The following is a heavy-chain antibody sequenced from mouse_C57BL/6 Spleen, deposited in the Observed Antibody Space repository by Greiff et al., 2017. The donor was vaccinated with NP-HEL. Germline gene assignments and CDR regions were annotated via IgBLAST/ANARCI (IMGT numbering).Heavy chain of an antibody. CDR2: IYPRSGNT. CDR1: GYTFTSYG. J-gene: IGHJ2*01. CDR3: ARREIYGNFDD. Sequence: QVQLQQSGAELARPGASVKLSCKASGYTFTSYGISWVKQRPGQGLEWIGEIYPRSGNTYYNEKFNGKATLTADKSSSTAYMELRSLTSEDSAVYFCARREIYGNFDDWGQSTTLTVSS. V-gene: IGHV1-81*01. D-gene: IGHD1-1*01.